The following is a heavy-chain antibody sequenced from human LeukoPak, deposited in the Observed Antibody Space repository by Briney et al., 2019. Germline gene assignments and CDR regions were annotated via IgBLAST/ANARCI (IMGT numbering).Heavy chain of an antibody. D-gene: IGHD7-27*01. CDR3: ARRQLTGQYYFDY. J-gene: IGHJ4*02. V-gene: IGHV4-34*01. CDR1: GGSFSGYY. Sequence: PSETLSLTCAVYGGSFSGYYWSWIRQPPGKGLEWIGEINHSGSTNYNPSLKSRVTISVDTSKNQFSLKLSSVTAADTAVYHCARRQLTGQYYFDYWGQGTLVTVSS. CDR2: INHSGST.